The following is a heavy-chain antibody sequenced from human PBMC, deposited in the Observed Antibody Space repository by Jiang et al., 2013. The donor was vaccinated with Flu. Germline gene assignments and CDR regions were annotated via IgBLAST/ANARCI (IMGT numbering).Heavy chain of an antibody. J-gene: IGHJ3*02. Sequence: SGAEVKKPGSSVKVSCKASGGTFITYAFSWVRQAPGQGLEWMGGTIPIFGTANYARKFQGRVTITADESTTTAYMELSTLRSEDTAVYYCATNTFGAVIYDAFDIWGQGTMVTVSS. CDR1: GGTFITYA. D-gene: IGHD3-3*01. V-gene: IGHV1-69*01. CDR2: TIPIFGTA. CDR3: ATNTFGAVIYDAFDI.